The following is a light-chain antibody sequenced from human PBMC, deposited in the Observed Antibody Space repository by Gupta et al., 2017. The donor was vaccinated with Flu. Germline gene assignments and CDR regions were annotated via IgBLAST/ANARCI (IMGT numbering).Light chain of an antibody. CDR1: KLGDKY. V-gene: IGLV3-1*01. CDR3: QAWDYNTAV. CDR2: QDS. Sequence: SYELTQPPSVSVSPGQAASITCSGDKLGDKYAYWYQQKPAQSPVLVIYQDSKRPSGIPERFSGSNSGNTATLTVSGTQAMDEADYYCQAWDYNTAVFGGGTKLTVL. J-gene: IGLJ2*01.